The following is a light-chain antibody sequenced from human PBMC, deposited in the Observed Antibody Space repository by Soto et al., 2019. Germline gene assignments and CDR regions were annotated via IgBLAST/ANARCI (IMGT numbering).Light chain of an antibody. CDR3: QQYGTSLFT. CDR2: GAS. Sequence: EIVLTQSPATLSLSPGERATLSCRASQSVSNYLAWYQEKPGQAPRLLISGASSRASGIPDRFSGSGSGTDFTLTISGLEPEDFAVYYCQQYGTSLFTFGGGTKVDI. J-gene: IGKJ4*01. CDR1: QSVSNY. V-gene: IGKV3-20*01.